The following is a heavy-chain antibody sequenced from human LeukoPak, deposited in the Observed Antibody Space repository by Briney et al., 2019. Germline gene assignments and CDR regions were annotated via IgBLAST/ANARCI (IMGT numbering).Heavy chain of an antibody. CDR3: ARGLAPNGDSGWFDS. CDR1: GGSFSGYY. J-gene: IGHJ5*01. V-gene: IGHV4-34*01. CDR2: INHSGST. D-gene: IGHD4-17*01. Sequence: SETLSLTCAVYGGSFSGYYWSWIRQPPGKGLEWIGEINHSGSTNYNPSLKSRVTISVDTSKNQFSLKLSSVTAADTAVYYCARGLAPNGDSGWFDSWGQGTLVTVSS.